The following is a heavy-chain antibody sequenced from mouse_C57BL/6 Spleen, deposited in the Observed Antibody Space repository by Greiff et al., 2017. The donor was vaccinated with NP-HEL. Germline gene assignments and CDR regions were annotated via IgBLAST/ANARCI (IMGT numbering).Heavy chain of an antibody. V-gene: IGHV1-82*01. J-gene: IGHJ1*03. Sequence: VKVVESGPELVKPGASVKISCKASGYAFSSSWMNWVKQRPGKGLEWIGRIYPGDGDTNYTGKFKGKATLSADKSSSTAYLQLSSLTSEDSAVYFCAREGDYYDGSRRYFDVWGTGTTVTVSS. D-gene: IGHD1-1*01. CDR1: GYAFSSSW. CDR3: AREGDYYDGSRRYFDV. CDR2: IYPGDGDT.